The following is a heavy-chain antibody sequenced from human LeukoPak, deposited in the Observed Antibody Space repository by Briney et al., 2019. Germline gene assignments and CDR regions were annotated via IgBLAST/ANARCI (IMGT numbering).Heavy chain of an antibody. CDR2: IGIDSGNT. J-gene: IGHJ4*02. CDR3: ARDYKYAFDT. Sequence: GGSLRLSCAASGFTFSDYSMNWVRQAPGKGLGAIANIGIDSGNTNYAGSVKGRLTISGDRAKNSLYLQMNSLRVEDTAVYYCARDYKYAFDTWGQGTLVTVSS. V-gene: IGHV3-48*01. CDR1: GFTFSDYS. D-gene: IGHD5-24*01.